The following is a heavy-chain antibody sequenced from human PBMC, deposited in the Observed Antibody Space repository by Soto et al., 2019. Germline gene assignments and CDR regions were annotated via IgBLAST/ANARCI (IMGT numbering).Heavy chain of an antibody. J-gene: IGHJ6*02. V-gene: IGHV3-23*01. Sequence: PGGSLRLSCAASGFTFSSYAMSWVRQAPGKGLEWVSAISGSGGSTYYADSVKGRFTISRDNSKNTLYLQMNSLRAEDTAVYYCAKTEVPGILTGYYAYGMDVWGQGTTVTVSS. CDR1: GFTFSSYA. CDR3: AKTEVPGILTGYYAYGMDV. D-gene: IGHD3-9*01. CDR2: ISGSGGST.